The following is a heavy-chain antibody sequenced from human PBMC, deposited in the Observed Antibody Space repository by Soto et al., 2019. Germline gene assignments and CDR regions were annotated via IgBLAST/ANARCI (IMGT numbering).Heavy chain of an antibody. CDR1: GFTFSTYS. CDR3: ARVYSSLDYGIDY. D-gene: IGHD6-6*01. V-gene: IGHV3-30-3*01. J-gene: IGHJ4*02. CDR2: ISYDGSNK. Sequence: QVQLVESGGGVVQPGRSLRLSCAASGFTFSTYSMHWVRQAPGKGLEWVAVISYDGSNKYYADSVKGRCTISRDNSKNALFLQMDSPRPEDTAMYYCARVYSSLDYGIDYWGQGTLVTVSS.